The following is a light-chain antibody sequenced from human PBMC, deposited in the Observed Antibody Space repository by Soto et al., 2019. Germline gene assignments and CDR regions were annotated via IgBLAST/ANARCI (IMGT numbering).Light chain of an antibody. CDR3: QQYNSYPYT. J-gene: IGKJ2*01. V-gene: IGKV1-5*01. Sequence: DIQMTQSPSTLSASVGDRVTITCRASQSISSWLAWYQQKPGKAPKLLIYDASSLESGVPSRFSGSGSGTEFTLTIRSLQPDDFATYYCQQYNSYPYTFGQGTKLESK. CDR2: DAS. CDR1: QSISSW.